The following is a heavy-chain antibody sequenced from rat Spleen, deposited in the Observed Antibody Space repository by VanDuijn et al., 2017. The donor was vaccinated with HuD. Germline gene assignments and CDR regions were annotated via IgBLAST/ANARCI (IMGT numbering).Heavy chain of an antibody. CDR1: GFTFSDFD. J-gene: IGHJ2*01. D-gene: IGHD1-1*01. CDR3: TTDEIYYYSGPGFDY. CDR2: ISTGGDDT. V-gene: IGHV5-20*01. Sequence: EVQLVESGGGLVQPGRSLILSCAASGFTFSDFDMAWVRQSPTKGLEWVASISTGGDDTYYRDSVKGRFPISRDNAKSSLYLQMDSLRSEDTATYYCTTDEIYYYSGPGFDYWGQGVMVTVSS.